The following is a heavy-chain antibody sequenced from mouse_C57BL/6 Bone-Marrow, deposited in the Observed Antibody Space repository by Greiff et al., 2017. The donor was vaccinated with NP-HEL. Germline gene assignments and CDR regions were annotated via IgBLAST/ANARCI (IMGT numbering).Heavy chain of an antibody. CDR3: AREGGLRRRTYAMDY. J-gene: IGHJ4*01. Sequence: EVMLVESEGGLVQPGSSMKLSCTTSGFTFSDYYMAWVRQVPEKGLDWVANINYDGSSTYYLDSLKSRFIISRDNAKNILYLQMSSLKSEDTATYYCAREGGLRRRTYAMDYWGQGTSVPVSS. V-gene: IGHV5-16*01. CDR1: GFTFSDYY. D-gene: IGHD2-4*01. CDR2: INYDGSST.